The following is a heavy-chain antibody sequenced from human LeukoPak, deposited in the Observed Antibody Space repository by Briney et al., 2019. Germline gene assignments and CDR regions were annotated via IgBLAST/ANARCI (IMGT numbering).Heavy chain of an antibody. CDR3: ARTDRTNNGPRE. CDR1: EFTFSSYS. V-gene: IGHV3-48*01. CDR2: ITNSGNSK. J-gene: IGHJ4*02. D-gene: IGHD1/OR15-1a*01. Sequence: PGGSLRLSCAASEFTFSSYSMNWVRQAPGKGLEWVSYITNSGNSKSYADSVKGRFTISRDNTKNSLYLQVNSLKAEDTAVYYCARTDRTNNGPREWGQGTLVTVSS.